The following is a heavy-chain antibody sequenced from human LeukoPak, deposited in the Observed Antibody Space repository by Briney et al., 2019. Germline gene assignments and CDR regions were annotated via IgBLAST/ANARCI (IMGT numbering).Heavy chain of an antibody. Sequence: GGSLRLSCAASGFTYSSYAMSWVRQAPGKGLEWVSAISGSGGSTYYADSVKGRFTISKVNSKNTLYLQMNSLRAEDTAVYYCAKDRLVVVAATPFDYWGQGTLVTVSS. CDR3: AKDRLVVVAATPFDY. V-gene: IGHV3-23*01. J-gene: IGHJ4*02. D-gene: IGHD2-15*01. CDR2: ISGSGGST. CDR1: GFTYSSYA.